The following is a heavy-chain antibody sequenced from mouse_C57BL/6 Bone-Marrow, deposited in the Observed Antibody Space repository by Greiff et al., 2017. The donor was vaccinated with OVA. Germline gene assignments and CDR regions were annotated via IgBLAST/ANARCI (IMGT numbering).Heavy chain of an antibody. D-gene: IGHD2-4*01. J-gene: IGHJ2*01. CDR3: ARALYYDYDVSVDY. CDR1: GFNIKNTY. CDR2: IDPANGNT. V-gene: IGHV14-3*01. Sequence: EVQGVESVAELVRPGASVKLSCTASGFNIKNTYMHWVKQRPEQGLEWIGRIDPANGNTKYAPKFQGKATITADTSSNTAYLQLSSLTSEDTAIYYCARALYYDYDVSVDYWGQGTTLTVSS.